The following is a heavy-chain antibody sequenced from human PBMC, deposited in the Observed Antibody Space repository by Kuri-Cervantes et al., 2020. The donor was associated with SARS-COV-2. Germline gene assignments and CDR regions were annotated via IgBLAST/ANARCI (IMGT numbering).Heavy chain of an antibody. CDR1: GGSISSYY. CDR2: INHSGST. J-gene: IGHJ6*03. V-gene: IGHV4-59*01. D-gene: IGHD7-27*01. Sequence: SETLSLTCTVPGGSISSYYWGWIRQPPGKGLEWIGSINHSGSTNYNPSLKSRVTISIDTSKNQFSLKLSSVTAADTAVYYCARDFSGRLTGDHYYYYYMDVWGKGTTVTVSS. CDR3: ARDFSGRLTGDHYYYYYMDV.